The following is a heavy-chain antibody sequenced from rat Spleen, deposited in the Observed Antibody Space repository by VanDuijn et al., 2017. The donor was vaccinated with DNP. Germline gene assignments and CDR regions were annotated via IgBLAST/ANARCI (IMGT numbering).Heavy chain of an antibody. CDR3: ARHTPSTGPYYFDY. CDR1: GFTFSDYY. J-gene: IGHJ2*01. V-gene: IGHV5-22*01. Sequence: EVQLVESGGGLVQPGRSMKLSCAASGFTFSDYYMAWVRQAPKKGLEWVASISYEGSSTYYGDSVKGRFTISRDNAKSTLYLQMNSLRSEDTATYYCARHTPSTGPYYFDYWGQGVMVTVSS. D-gene: IGHD3-5*01. CDR2: ISYEGSST.